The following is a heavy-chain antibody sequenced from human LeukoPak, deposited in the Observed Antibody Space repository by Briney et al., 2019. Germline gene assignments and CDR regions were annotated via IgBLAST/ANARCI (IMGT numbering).Heavy chain of an antibody. D-gene: IGHD6-19*01. J-gene: IGHJ5*02. Sequence: PSETLSLTCTVSGGSISSGGYYWSWIRQHPGKGLEWIGYIYYSGSTYYNPSLKSRVTISVDTSKNQFSLKLSSVTAADTAVYYCARDLGSGWNDNWFDPWGQGTLVTVSS. CDR1: GGSISSGGYY. V-gene: IGHV4-31*03. CDR3: ARDLGSGWNDNWFDP. CDR2: IYYSGST.